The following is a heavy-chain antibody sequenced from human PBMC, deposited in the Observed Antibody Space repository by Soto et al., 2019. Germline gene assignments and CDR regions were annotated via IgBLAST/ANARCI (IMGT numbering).Heavy chain of an antibody. J-gene: IGHJ4*02. CDR2: ISAYNGNT. D-gene: IGHD3-3*01. CDR1: GYTFTSYG. Sequence: ASVKVSCKASGYTFTSYGISWVRQAPGQGLEWMGWISAYNGNTNYAQKLQGRVTMTTDTSTSTAYMELRSLRSDDTAVYYCAREEWRTGSSDCWGQGPLVTLSS. CDR3: AREEWRTGSSDC. V-gene: IGHV1-18*01.